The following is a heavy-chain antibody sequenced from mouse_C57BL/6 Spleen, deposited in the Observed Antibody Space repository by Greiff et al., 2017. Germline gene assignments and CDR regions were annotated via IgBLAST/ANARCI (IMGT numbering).Heavy chain of an antibody. D-gene: IGHD1-1*01. CDR3: AREGNYDYAMDY. CDR1: GYAFSSSW. V-gene: IGHV1-82*01. J-gene: IGHJ4*01. CDR2: IYPGDGDT. Sequence: VQLQQSGPELVKPGASVKISCKASGYAFSSSWMNWVKQRPGKGLEWIGRIYPGDGDTNYNGKFKGKATLTADKSSSTAYMQLSSLTSEDSAVYFGAREGNYDYAMDYWGQGTSVTVSS.